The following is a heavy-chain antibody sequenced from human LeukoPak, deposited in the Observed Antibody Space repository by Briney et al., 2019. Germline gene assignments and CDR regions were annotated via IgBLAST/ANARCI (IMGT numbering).Heavy chain of an antibody. CDR3: ARDQGFSGSYFDY. D-gene: IGHD1-26*01. Sequence: PSQTLSLTCTVSGGSISRGGYYWSWIRQHPGKGLEWIGYIYYSGSTYYNPSLKSRVTISVDTSKNQFSLKLSSVTDADTAVYYCARDQGFSGSYFDYWGQGTLVTVSS. CDR2: IYYSGST. CDR1: GGSISRGGYY. J-gene: IGHJ4*02. V-gene: IGHV4-31*03.